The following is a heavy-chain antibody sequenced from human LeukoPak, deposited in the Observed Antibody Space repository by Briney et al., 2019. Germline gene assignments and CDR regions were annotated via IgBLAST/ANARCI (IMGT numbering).Heavy chain of an antibody. V-gene: IGHV3-33*06. CDR3: AKTSDYDFWSGSYFDC. CDR1: GFTFSSYV. J-gene: IGHJ4*02. Sequence: GGSLRLSCAASGFTFSSYVMHWVRQAPGKGLEWVAVIWYDGFNKYYADSVKGRFTISRDNSKNTLYLQMNRLRAEDTAVYYCAKTSDYDFWSGSYFDCWGQGTLVTVSS. D-gene: IGHD3-3*01. CDR2: IWYDGFNK.